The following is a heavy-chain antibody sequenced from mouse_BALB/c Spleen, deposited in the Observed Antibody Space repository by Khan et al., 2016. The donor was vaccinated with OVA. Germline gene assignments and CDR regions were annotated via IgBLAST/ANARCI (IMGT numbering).Heavy chain of an antibody. D-gene: IGHD2-14*01. CDR3: ARRTTEYALDY. J-gene: IGHJ4*01. CDR2: INPCSGYT. CDR1: GYTFTSHT. Sequence: VELVESGAELARPGASVRMSCKASGYTFTSHTMHWVKQRPGQGLEWIGYINPCSGYTHYIQKFNDKATLTADISSSTAYMQLSSLTSEDSAVYYCARRTTEYALDYWGQGTSVTVSS. V-gene: IGHV1-4*01.